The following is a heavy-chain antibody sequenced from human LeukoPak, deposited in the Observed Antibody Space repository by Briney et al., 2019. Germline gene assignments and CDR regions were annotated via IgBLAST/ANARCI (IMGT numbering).Heavy chain of an antibody. V-gene: IGHV5-51*01. CDR1: GYSFTSYW. CDR2: IYPYDSET. Sequence: GESLKISCKGSGYSFTSYWIGWVRQMPGKGLEWLGIIYPYDSETRYSPSFQGQVTISADKSISTAYLQWSSLKASDTAMYYCARLAPQEQWLGPVEYWGQGTLVTVSS. CDR3: ARLAPQEQWLGPVEY. D-gene: IGHD6-19*01. J-gene: IGHJ4*02.